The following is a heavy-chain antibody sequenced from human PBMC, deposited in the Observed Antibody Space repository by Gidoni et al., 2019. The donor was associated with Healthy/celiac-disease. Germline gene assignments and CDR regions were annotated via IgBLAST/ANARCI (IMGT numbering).Heavy chain of an antibody. CDR3: AREPSSGYYLGFDY. CDR1: VFPFRSYS. V-gene: IGHV3-48*02. CDR2: ISSSSSTI. D-gene: IGHD3-22*01. J-gene: IGHJ4*02. Sequence: EVQLVESGGGLVQPGGSLRLSCAASVFPFRSYSMNWVRQAPGEGLEWVSEISSSSSTIYYADSVKGRFTISRDNAKNSLYLQMSSLRDEDTAVYYCAREPSSGYYLGFDYWGQGTLVTVSS.